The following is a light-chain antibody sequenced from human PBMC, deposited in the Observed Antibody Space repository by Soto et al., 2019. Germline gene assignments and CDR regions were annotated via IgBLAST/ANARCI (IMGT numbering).Light chain of an antibody. CDR1: SSDVGGYNY. CDR2: EVS. V-gene: IGLV2-14*01. Sequence: QAVVTQPASVSGSPGQSITISCTGTSSDVGGYNYVSWYQQHPDKAPKLMIYEVSNRPSGVSNRFSGSKSGNTASLTISGLQAEDEADYYCSSYTSSSTPVFGGGTKLTVL. CDR3: SSYTSSSTPV. J-gene: IGLJ2*01.